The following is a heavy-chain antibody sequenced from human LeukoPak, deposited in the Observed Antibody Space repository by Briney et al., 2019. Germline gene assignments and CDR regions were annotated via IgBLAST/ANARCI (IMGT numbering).Heavy chain of an antibody. J-gene: IGHJ4*02. CDR1: GFTFSSYA. Sequence: PGGSLRLSCAASGFTFSSYAMSWVRQDPGKGLEWVSAISGSATSSFYADSVKGRFTISRDNSKNTLYLQMNSLRAEDTAVYYCANELLWFGDPSNYWGQGTLITVSS. V-gene: IGHV3-23*01. CDR3: ANELLWFGDPSNY. D-gene: IGHD3-10*01. CDR2: ISGSATSS.